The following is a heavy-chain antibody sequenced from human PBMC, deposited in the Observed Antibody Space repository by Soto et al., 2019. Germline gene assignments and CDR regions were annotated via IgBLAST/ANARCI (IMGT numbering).Heavy chain of an antibody. CDR2: IYYSGST. J-gene: IGHJ6*02. Sequence: SETLSLTCTVSGGSISSGGYYWSWIRQHPGKGLEWIGYIYYSGSTYYNPSLKSRVTISVDTSKNQFSLKLSSVTAADTAVYYCARDYRPDYYYYGMDVWGQGTTDTVSS. D-gene: IGHD4-4*01. CDR1: GGSISSGGYY. V-gene: IGHV4-31*03. CDR3: ARDYRPDYYYYGMDV.